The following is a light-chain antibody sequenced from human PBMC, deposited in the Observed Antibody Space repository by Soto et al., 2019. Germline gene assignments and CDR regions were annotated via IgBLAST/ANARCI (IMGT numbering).Light chain of an antibody. V-gene: IGKV1-9*01. CDR1: QDINSY. CDR3: QQTRSYPST. J-gene: IGKJ4*01. Sequence: IQLTQSPSSLSASIGDRVTITCLASQDINSYLAWYQQKPGKAPNLLIYEASILQRGVPSRFSGSISGTDFTLTISSLQAEDFATYYCQQTRSYPSTFGGGTKVDI. CDR2: EAS.